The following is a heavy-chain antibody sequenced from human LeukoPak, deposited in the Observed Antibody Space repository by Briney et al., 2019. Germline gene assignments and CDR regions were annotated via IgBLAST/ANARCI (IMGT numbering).Heavy chain of an antibody. Sequence: GGSLRLSCAASGFTFSDYYMSWIRQAPGKGLEWVSYISSSSSYTNYADSVKSRFTISRDNAKNSLYLQMNSLRAEDTAVYYCARDTAELSYYGMDVWGQGTTVTVSS. J-gene: IGHJ6*02. CDR1: GFTFSDYY. D-gene: IGHD1-26*01. CDR3: ARDTAELSYYGMDV. CDR2: ISSSSSYT. V-gene: IGHV3-11*06.